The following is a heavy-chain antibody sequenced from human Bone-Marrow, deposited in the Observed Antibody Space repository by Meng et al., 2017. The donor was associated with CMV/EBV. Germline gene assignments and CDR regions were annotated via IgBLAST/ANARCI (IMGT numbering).Heavy chain of an antibody. CDR2: ISSTAITI. J-gene: IGHJ6*02. CDR1: GYTFTSYD. V-gene: IGHV3-48*03. Sequence: SCKASGYTFTSYDINWVRQAPGEGLEWVSYISSTAITIFYAQSLRGRFTISRDDAKESLYLQMNSLRAEDTAVYYCARGKYSTSSETDFYYGLDVWGQGTTVTVSS. D-gene: IGHD2/OR15-2a*01. CDR3: ARGKYSTSSETDFYYGLDV.